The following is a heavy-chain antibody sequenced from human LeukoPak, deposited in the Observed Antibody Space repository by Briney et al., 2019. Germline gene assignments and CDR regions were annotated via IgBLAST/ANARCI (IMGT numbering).Heavy chain of an antibody. CDR3: AKVRAARANDAFDI. V-gene: IGHV3-64D*09. J-gene: IGHJ3*02. CDR2: ISSNGGST. CDR1: GFTFSTYA. D-gene: IGHD2-15*01. Sequence: SGGSLRLSCSASGFTFSTYAMHWVRQAPGKGLEYVSAISSNGGSTYYADSMKGRFTISRDNSKNTLYLQMSSLRAEDTAVYYCAKVRAARANDAFDIWGQGTMVTVSS.